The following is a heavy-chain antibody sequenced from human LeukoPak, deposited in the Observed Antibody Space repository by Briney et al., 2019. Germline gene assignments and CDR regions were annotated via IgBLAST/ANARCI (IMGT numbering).Heavy chain of an antibody. CDR1: GFTFSNYW. Sequence: GGSLRLSCAASGFTFSNYWMHWVRQAPGKGLEWVSVVYMGGTTYYADSVKGRFTISRDNSKNTLYLQMNSLRAEDTAVYYCAKEHYRIAAAGQPDYWGQGTLVTVSS. CDR3: AKEHYRIAAAGQPDY. V-gene: IGHV3-53*01. D-gene: IGHD6-13*01. J-gene: IGHJ4*02. CDR2: VYMGGTT.